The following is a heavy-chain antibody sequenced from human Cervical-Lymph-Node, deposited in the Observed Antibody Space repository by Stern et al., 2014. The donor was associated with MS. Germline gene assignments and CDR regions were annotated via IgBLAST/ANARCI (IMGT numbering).Heavy chain of an antibody. CDR2: IIYHGGST. J-gene: IGHJ6*02. V-gene: IGHV3-20*01. D-gene: IGHD2-8*02. CDR3: ARAFCTGGVCYSFPFYGMDV. CDR1: GFIFGDYG. Sequence: EVQLVESGGGVVRPGGSLRLSCAASGFIFGDYGMSLVRHGPGQGPEWVAGIIYHGGSTDYATSVKGRFTISRDNAKKSLYLRMNSLRVEDTAVYHCARAFCTGGVCYSFPFYGMDVWGQGTTVTVSS.